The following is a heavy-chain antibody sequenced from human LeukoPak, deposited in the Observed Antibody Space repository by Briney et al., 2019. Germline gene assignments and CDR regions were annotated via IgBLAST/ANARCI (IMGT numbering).Heavy chain of an antibody. CDR2: IIPIFGTA. Sequence: SVKVSCKASGGTFSSYAISWVRQAPGQGLEWMGGIIPIFGTANYAQKFQGRVTITADKSTSTAYMELSRLRSDDTAVYYCARFTTVINAFDIWGQGTMVTVSS. CDR3: ARFTTVINAFDI. J-gene: IGHJ3*02. D-gene: IGHD4-17*01. V-gene: IGHV1-69*06. CDR1: GGTFSSYA.